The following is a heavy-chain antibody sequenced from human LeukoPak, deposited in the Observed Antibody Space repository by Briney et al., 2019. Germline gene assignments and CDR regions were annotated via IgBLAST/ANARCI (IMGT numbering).Heavy chain of an antibody. Sequence: PGRSLRLSCAASGFTFDEYAMHWVRQAPGKGLEWVSGISWNSGSIGYADSVKGRFTISRDNAKNSLYLQMSSLRAEDTAVYYCAGSHHNSGSAYTPFDYWGQGTLVTVSS. J-gene: IGHJ4*02. CDR3: AGSHHNSGSAYTPFDY. V-gene: IGHV3-9*01. D-gene: IGHD3-16*01. CDR2: ISWNSGSI. CDR1: GFTFDEYA.